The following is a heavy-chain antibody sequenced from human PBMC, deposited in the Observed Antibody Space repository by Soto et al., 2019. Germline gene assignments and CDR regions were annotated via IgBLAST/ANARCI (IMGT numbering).Heavy chain of an antibody. Sequence: ASVKVSCKASGYTFTGYYMHWVRQAPGQGLEWMGWINPNSGGTNYAQKFQGRVTMTRDTSISTAYMELSRLRSDDTAVYYCARGSAAVAGGMNWFDPWGQGNQVTVSS. CDR2: INPNSGGT. CDR3: ARGSAAVAGGMNWFDP. CDR1: GYTFTGYY. V-gene: IGHV1-2*02. J-gene: IGHJ5*02. D-gene: IGHD6-19*01.